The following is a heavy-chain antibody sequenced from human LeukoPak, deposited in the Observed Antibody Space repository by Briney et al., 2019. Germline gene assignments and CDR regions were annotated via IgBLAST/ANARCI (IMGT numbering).Heavy chain of an antibody. J-gene: IGHJ6*02. D-gene: IGHD3-22*01. CDR1: GYTFTSYG. CDR2: ISAYNGNT. CDR3: ARPYDSSGYYYYGMDV. V-gene: IGHV1-18*01. Sequence: GAPVRVSCKASGYTFTSYGISWVRQAPGQGLEWMGWISAYNGNTNYAQKLQGRVTMTTDTSTSTAYMELRSLRSDDTAVYYCARPYDSSGYYYYGMDVWGQGTTVTVSS.